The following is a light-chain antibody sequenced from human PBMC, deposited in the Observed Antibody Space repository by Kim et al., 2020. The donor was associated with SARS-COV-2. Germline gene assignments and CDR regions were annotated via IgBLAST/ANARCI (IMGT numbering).Light chain of an antibody. V-gene: IGLV3-9*01. Sequence: SVALGQPAKITCVGNHIEKKFVPWFQQRPGQAPVLVIYRDSHRPSGIPERFSGSNSVNTATLPISRAQAGDEADYYCQVWDSSTYVFGTGTKVTVL. J-gene: IGLJ1*01. CDR1: HIEKKF. CDR3: QVWDSSTYV. CDR2: RDS.